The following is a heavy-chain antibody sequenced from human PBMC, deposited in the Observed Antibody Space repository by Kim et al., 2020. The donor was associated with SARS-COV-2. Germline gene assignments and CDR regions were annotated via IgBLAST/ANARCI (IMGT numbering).Heavy chain of an antibody. CDR1: GGSISSSSYY. CDR2: IYYSGST. D-gene: IGHD6-19*01. V-gene: IGHV4-39*01. J-gene: IGHJ4*02. Sequence: SETLSLTCTVSGGSISSSSYYWGWIRQPPGKGLEWIGSIYYSGSTYYNPSLKSRVTISVDTSKNQFSLKLSSVTAADTAVYYCARQTIRWLVLFHFDYWGQGTLVTVSS. CDR3: ARQTIRWLVLFHFDY.